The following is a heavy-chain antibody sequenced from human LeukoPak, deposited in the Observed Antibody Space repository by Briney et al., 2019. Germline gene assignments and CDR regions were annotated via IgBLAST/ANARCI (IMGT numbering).Heavy chain of an antibody. Sequence: GASVKVSCKASGYTFTSYYMHWVRQAPGQGLEWMGVINTSGGSTSYAQKFQGRVTMTRDTSTSTVYMELSSLRSEDTAVYYCARGGSTYQAPDYWGQGTLVTVSS. CDR3: ARGGSTYQAPDY. CDR1: GYTFTSYY. D-gene: IGHD2-2*01. V-gene: IGHV1-46*01. J-gene: IGHJ4*02. CDR2: INTSGGST.